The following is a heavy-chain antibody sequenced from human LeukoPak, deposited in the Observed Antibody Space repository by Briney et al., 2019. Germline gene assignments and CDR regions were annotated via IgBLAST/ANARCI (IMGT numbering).Heavy chain of an antibody. J-gene: IGHJ4*02. Sequence: SQTLSLTCAISGDSVSSNSATWNWIRKSPSRGLEWLGRTYYRSKWYNEYAVSVKSRTTINPDTSKNQFSLHLDSVTPEDTAVYYCAGSHSSTWYPDCWGQGTLVTVSS. V-gene: IGHV6-1*01. D-gene: IGHD6-13*01. CDR3: AGSHSSTWYPDC. CDR1: GDSVSSNSAT. CDR2: TYYRSKWYN.